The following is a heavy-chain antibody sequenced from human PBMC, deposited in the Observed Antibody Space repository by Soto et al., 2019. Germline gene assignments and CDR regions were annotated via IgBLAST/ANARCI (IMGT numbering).Heavy chain of an antibody. J-gene: IGHJ4*02. V-gene: IGHV5-51*01. CDR3: ARASAVEMDTPGY. Sequence: GESLKISCKGSGYSYTSYWIGWVRQMPGKGLEWMGIIYPGDSDTRYSPSFQGQVTISADKSISTAYLQWSSLKASDTAMYYCARASAVEMDTPGYWGQGTLVTVSS. CDR2: IYPGDSDT. CDR1: GYSYTSYW. D-gene: IGHD5-18*01.